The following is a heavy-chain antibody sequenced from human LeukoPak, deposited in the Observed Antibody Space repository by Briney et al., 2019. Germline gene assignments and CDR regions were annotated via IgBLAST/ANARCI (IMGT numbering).Heavy chain of an antibody. CDR2: IYYSGST. CDR3: ARDILTGYSNWFDP. D-gene: IGHD3-9*01. J-gene: IGHJ5*02. CDR1: GGSISSYY. Sequence: SETLSLTCTVSGGSISSYYWIWIRQPPGKGLEWIGYIYYSGSTNYNPSLKSRVTISVDTSKNQFSLKLSSVTAADTAVYYCARDILTGYSNWFDPWGQGTLVTVSS. V-gene: IGHV4-59*01.